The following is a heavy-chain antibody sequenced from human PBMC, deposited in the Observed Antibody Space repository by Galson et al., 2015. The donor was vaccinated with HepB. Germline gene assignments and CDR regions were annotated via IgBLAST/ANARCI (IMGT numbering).Heavy chain of an antibody. D-gene: IGHD4-17*01. V-gene: IGHV1-2*04. CDR1: GYTFTGYY. J-gene: IGHJ6*02. Sequence: SVKVSCKASGYTFTGYYMHWVRQAPGQGLEWMGRINPNSGGTNYAQKFQGWVTMTRDTSISTAYMELSRLRSDDTAVYYCAREVGDYEAARYYYYGMDVWGQGTTVTVSS. CDR2: INPNSGGT. CDR3: AREVGDYEAARYYYYGMDV.